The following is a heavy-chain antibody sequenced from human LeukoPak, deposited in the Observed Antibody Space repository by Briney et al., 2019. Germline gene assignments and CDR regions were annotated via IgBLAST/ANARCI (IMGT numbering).Heavy chain of an antibody. Sequence: SETLSLTCTVSGGSISSGGYYWSWIRLHPGKGLEWIGYIYYSGSTYYNPSLKSRVTISVDTSKNQFSLKPSSVTAADTAVYYCARGIAAAGTGWLDPWGQGTLVTVSS. V-gene: IGHV4-31*03. D-gene: IGHD6-13*01. J-gene: IGHJ5*02. CDR3: ARGIAAAGTGWLDP. CDR2: IYYSGST. CDR1: GGSISSGGYY.